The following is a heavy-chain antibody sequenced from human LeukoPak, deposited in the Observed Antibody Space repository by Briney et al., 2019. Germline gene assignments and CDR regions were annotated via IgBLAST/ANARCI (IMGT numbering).Heavy chain of an antibody. CDR3: ARHGDYGRVDY. J-gene: IGHJ4*02. Sequence: SETLSLTCTVSGGSISSGDYYWSWIRQPPGKGLEWIGYIYYSGSTYYNPSLKSRVTISVDTSKNQFSLKLSSVTAADTAAYYCARHGDYGRVDYWGQGTLVTVSS. CDR1: GGSISSGDYY. CDR2: IYYSGST. D-gene: IGHD4-17*01. V-gene: IGHV4-30-4*01.